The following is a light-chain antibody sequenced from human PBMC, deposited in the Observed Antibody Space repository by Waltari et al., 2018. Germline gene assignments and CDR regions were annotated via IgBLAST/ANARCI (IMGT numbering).Light chain of an antibody. CDR2: LAS. CDR1: QSLLHTDGYNF. V-gene: IGKV2-28*01. Sequence: DIVLTQSPLSLPVTPGEPASISCRSSQSLLHTDGYNFLDWFLQKPGQSPQLLISLASNRASGVPDRFSGSGSGTSFTLKISRVEAEDVGIYYCMQALHPPRTFGQGTNLEI. CDR3: MQALHPPRT. J-gene: IGKJ2*01.